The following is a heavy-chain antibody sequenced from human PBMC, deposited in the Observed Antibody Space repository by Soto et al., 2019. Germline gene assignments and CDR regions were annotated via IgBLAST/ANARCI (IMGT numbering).Heavy chain of an antibody. CDR1: GGTFSSYA. V-gene: IGHV1-69*12. D-gene: IGHD2-2*01. CDR2: IIPIFGTA. Sequence: QVQLVQSGAEVKKPGSSVKVSCKASGGTFSSYAISWVRQAPGQGLEWMGGIIPIFGTANYAQKFQGRVTITADESTSAAYMELSGLRSEDTAVYYCASALVPAADGELWYGEHFDYWGQGTLVTVSS. CDR3: ASALVPAADGELWYGEHFDY. J-gene: IGHJ4*02.